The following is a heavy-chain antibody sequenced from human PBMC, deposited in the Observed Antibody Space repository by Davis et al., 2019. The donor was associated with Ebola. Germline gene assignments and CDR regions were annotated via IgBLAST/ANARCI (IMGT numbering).Heavy chain of an antibody. Sequence: GESLKISCAASRFTFSDYSMNWVRQAPGKGLEWVANIKQDGSDKNYVDSVKGRFTISRDNAKNSLYLQMNSLRAEDTAVYYCARDSGWSGVVSWGQGTLVTVSS. CDR1: RFTFSDYS. J-gene: IGHJ5*01. V-gene: IGHV3-7*03. CDR2: IKQDGSDK. D-gene: IGHD6-19*01. CDR3: ARDSGWSGVVS.